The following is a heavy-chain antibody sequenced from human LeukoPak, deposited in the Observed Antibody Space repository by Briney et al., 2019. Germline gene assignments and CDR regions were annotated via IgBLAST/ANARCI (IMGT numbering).Heavy chain of an antibody. D-gene: IGHD3-10*01. CDR1: GFTFSSHW. CDR2: INGDGSNT. CDR3: ARDYRSEWFGEPPRSFYYGMDI. J-gene: IGHJ6*02. V-gene: IGHV3-74*03. Sequence: GGSLRLSCAASGFTFSSHWMHWVRQAPGKGLVWVSRINGDGSNTTYADSVKGRFTISRDNAKNTLYLQMNSLRAEDTAVYYCARDYRSEWFGEPPRSFYYGMDIWGQGTTVTVSS.